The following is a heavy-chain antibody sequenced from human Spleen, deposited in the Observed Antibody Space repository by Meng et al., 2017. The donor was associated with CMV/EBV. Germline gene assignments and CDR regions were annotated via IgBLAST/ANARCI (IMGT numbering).Heavy chain of an antibody. CDR2: IYYSGGT. CDR1: GGSISSTNYY. D-gene: IGHD2-21*01. CDR3: ARQYCDGDCLTGFFDF. V-gene: IGHV4-39*01. Sequence: GSLRLSCTVSGGSISSTNYYWGWIRQPPGKGLEWIGNIYYSGGTYHNPSLRSRVTISVDTSKSQFSLNLSSVTAADTALYYCARQYCDGDCLTGFFDFWGQGSLVTVSS. J-gene: IGHJ4*02.